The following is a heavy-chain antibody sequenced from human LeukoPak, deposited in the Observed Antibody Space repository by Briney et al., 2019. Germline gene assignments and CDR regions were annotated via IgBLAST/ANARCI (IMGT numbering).Heavy chain of an antibody. J-gene: IGHJ1*01. CDR2: INPNSGGT. CDR3: ARGRQLHLGELFPFAEFFQP. D-gene: IGHD3-16*01. CDR1: GYTFTGQY. V-gene: IGHV1-2*02. Sequence: EASVKVSCKTSGYTFTGQYLHWVRQAPGQGLEWMGWINPNSGGTKSAQKFQGRVIMTRDTSISTAYMELRSLSSGDTAVYYCARGRQLHLGELFPFAEFFQPWGQGTLVTVFS.